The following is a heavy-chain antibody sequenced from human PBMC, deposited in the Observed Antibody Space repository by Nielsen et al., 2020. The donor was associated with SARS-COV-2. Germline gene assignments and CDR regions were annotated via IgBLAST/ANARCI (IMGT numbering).Heavy chain of an antibody. CDR3: ARDVGRGVIRYFDY. CDR1: GGSISSGGYD. D-gene: IGHD3-10*01. Sequence: SETLSLTCTVSGGSISSGGYDWSGNRQHPGKGLEWIGYIYYSGSTYYNPSLKSRVTISVDTSKNQCSLKLSSVTAADTAVYYCARDVGRGVIRYFDYWGQGTLVTVSS. J-gene: IGHJ4*02. V-gene: IGHV4-31*03. CDR2: IYYSGST.